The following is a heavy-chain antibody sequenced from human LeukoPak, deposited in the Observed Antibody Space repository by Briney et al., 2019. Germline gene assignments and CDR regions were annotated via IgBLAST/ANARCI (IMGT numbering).Heavy chain of an antibody. CDR2: ISAYNGNT. Sequence: ASEKVSCKASGYTFTRYGISWVRQAPGQELEWMGWISAYNGNTNYAQKLQGRVTMTTDTSTSTAYMELRSLRSDDTAVYYCARDLGDRGASGYWGQGTLVTVSS. D-gene: IGHD3-10*01. J-gene: IGHJ4*02. V-gene: IGHV1-18*01. CDR3: ARDLGDRGASGY. CDR1: GYTFTRYG.